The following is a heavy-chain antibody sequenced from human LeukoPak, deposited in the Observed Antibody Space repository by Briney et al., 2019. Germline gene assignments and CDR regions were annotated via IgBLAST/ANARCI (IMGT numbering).Heavy chain of an antibody. D-gene: IGHD6-25*01. Sequence: ASVKVSCKPSGFTFSAYGMAWVRQTPGHGPEWMGWISNHNGNTNYAQKFQDRITVTTETSTGTVSMELRSLKPDDTAIYYCTRGIALATAYYFDSWGRGTQVTVAS. CDR1: GFTFSAYG. J-gene: IGHJ4*02. V-gene: IGHV1-18*04. CDR2: ISNHNGNT. CDR3: TRGIALATAYYFDS.